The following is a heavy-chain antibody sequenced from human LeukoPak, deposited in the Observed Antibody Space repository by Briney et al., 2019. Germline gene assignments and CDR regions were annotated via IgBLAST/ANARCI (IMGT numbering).Heavy chain of an antibody. CDR1: GGSISSSSYY. CDR2: IYYSGST. V-gene: IGHV4-39*07. D-gene: IGHD5-18*01. J-gene: IGHJ4*02. Sequence: SETLSLTCTVSGGSISSSSYYWGWIRQPPGKGLEWIGSIYYSGSTHYNPSLKSRVTISVDTSKNQFSLKLSSVTAADTAVYYCARVRGYSYGHSDYWGQGTLVTVSS. CDR3: ARVRGYSYGHSDY.